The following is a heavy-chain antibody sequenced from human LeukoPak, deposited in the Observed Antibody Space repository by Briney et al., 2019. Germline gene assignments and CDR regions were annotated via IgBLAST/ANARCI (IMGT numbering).Heavy chain of an antibody. CDR2: IKEDGSEK. J-gene: IGHJ6*03. Sequence: PGGSLRLSCAASGFTFSTYWMNWVRQAPGKGLEWVANIKEDGSEKNYVDSMKGRLTISRDNAKNSLYLQMNSLRVEDTAVYYCAGGYYVDYGVYHCYMDVWGKGTTVTVSS. CDR3: AGGYYVDYGVYHCYMDV. V-gene: IGHV3-7*01. CDR1: GFTFSTYW. D-gene: IGHD4-17*01.